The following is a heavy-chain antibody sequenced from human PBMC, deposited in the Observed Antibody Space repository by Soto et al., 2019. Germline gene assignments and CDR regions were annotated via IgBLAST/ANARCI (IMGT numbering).Heavy chain of an antibody. CDR1: GFTFSNAW. CDR2: IKSKTDGGTT. J-gene: IGHJ4*02. Sequence: GGSLRLSCAASGFTFSNAWMSWVRQAPGKGLEWVGRIKSKTDGGTTDYAAPVKGRFTISRDDSKNTLYLQMNSLKTEDTAVCYCTTQITIFGVVIIAPGYWGQGTLVTVSS. D-gene: IGHD3-3*01. CDR3: TTQITIFGVVIIAPGY. V-gene: IGHV3-15*01.